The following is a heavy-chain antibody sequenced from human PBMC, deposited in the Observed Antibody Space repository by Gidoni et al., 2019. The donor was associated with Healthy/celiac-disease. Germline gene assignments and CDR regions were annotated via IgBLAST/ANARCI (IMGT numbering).Heavy chain of an antibody. CDR3: AGGVGAKGGYYFDY. CDR2: INPNRGGT. D-gene: IGHD1-26*01. CDR1: GYTFTGYY. Sequence: QVQLVQSGAEVKKPGASVKVSCKASGYTFTGYYMPWVRQAPGQGLEWMGRINPNRGGTNYAQKFQGRVTMTRETSISTADRELSRLRSDDTAVYYGAGGVGAKGGYYFDYWGQGTLVTVSS. J-gene: IGHJ4*02. V-gene: IGHV1-2*06.